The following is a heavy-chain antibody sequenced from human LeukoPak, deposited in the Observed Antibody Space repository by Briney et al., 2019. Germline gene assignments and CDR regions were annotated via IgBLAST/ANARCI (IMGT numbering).Heavy chain of an antibody. J-gene: IGHJ1*01. D-gene: IGHD1-26*01. CDR3: ARGGVGAKAVQH. CDR1: GGSFSGYY. V-gene: IGHV4-34*01. Sequence: SETLSLTCAVYGGSFSGYYWSWIRQPPGKGLEWIGAINHSGSTNYNPSLKSRVTISVDTSKNQFSLKLSSVTAADTAVYYCARGGVGAKAVQHWGQGTLVTVSS. CDR2: INHSGST.